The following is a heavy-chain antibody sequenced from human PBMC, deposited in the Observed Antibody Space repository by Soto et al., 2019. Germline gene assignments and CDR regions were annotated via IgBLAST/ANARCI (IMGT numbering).Heavy chain of an antibody. J-gene: IGHJ5*02. CDR3: TRGYSYGYLGWFDP. CDR2: IYFSGST. D-gene: IGHD5-18*01. CDR1: GDSISSGDYY. V-gene: IGHV4-30-4*01. Sequence: PSETLSLTCTVSGDSISSGDYYWSWIRQPPGKSMERIGYIYFSGSTYFNPSLKSRVTISVDTSKNQFSLKLSSVTAADTAVYYCTRGYSYGYLGWFDPWGQGTLVTVSS.